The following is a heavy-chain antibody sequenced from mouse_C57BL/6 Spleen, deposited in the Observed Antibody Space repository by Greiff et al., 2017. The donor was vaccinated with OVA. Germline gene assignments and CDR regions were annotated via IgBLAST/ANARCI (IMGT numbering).Heavy chain of an antibody. CDR1: GYTFTSYW. D-gene: IGHD2-1*01. CDR2: IDPSDSYT. J-gene: IGHJ2*01. Sequence: VQLQQPGAELVRPGPSVKLSCKASGYTFTSYWMHWVKQRPGQGLEWIGVIDPSDSYTNYNQKFKGKATLTVDTSSSTAYMQLSSLTSEDSAVYYCARRGGNGFDYWGQGTTLTVSS. CDR3: ARRGGNGFDY. V-gene: IGHV1-59*01.